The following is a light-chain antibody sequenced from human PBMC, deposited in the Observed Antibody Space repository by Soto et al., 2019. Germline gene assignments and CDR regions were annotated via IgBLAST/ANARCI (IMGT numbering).Light chain of an antibody. V-gene: IGKV3-20*01. Sequence: IVLTQSPGTLSLFPGETATLSCRASHSVSSTYVAWYQQKLGQAPRLLIYGTSSRATGIPDRFSGSGSGADFTLSISRLEPDDFAVYYCQHYGTAYTFGQGTKVDIK. CDR2: GTS. J-gene: IGKJ2*01. CDR3: QHYGTAYT. CDR1: HSVSSTY.